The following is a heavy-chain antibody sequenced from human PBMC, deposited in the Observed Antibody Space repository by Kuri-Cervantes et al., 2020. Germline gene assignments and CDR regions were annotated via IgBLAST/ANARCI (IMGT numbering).Heavy chain of an antibody. J-gene: IGHJ6*02. CDR1: GFTFSAYW. V-gene: IGHV3-7*01. CDR3: ARSPNDYGDYYYYYGMDV. CDR2: IDQDGTEK. Sequence: GESLKISCAASGFTFSAYWMSWVRQAPGKGLEWVANIDQDGTEKDYVDSVKGRFTISRDNSKNTLYLQMNSLRAEDTAAYYCARSPNDYGDYYYYYGMDVWGQGTTVTVSS. D-gene: IGHD4-17*01.